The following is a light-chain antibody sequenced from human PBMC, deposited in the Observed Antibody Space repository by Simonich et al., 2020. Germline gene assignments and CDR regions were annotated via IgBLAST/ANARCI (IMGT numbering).Light chain of an antibody. CDR3: QQSYSTLSIT. J-gene: IGKJ5*01. CDR2: AAS. CDR1: QSISSN. V-gene: IGKV1-39*01. Sequence: DIQMTQSPSSLSASVGDRITITSRASQSISSNLNWYQHKPGKAPKLLIFAASSLQSGVPSRFSGSGSGTDFTLTISSLQPDDFATDHCQQSYSTLSITFGQGTRLEIK.